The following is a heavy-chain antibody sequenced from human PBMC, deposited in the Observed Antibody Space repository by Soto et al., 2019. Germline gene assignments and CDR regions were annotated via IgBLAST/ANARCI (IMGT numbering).Heavy chain of an antibody. V-gene: IGHV3-23*01. J-gene: IGHJ6*02. CDR1: GFPLSTYG. CDR3: ARIRGYWYGLDV. Sequence: EVQLLESGGGLVQPGGSLRLSCAASGFPLSTYGMSWVRQAPGKGLEWVSSITGTGGDTYYADSVKGRFTSSRDNSKNMLYLQMNSLGVEDTAVYYCARIRGYWYGLDVWGQGTTITVSS. CDR2: ITGTGGDT.